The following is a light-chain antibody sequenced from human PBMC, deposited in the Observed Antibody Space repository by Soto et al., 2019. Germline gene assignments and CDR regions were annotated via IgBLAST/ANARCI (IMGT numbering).Light chain of an antibody. Sequence: EVVLTQSPDTLSLSPGERATLSCRASQSVSSFLAWYQQKPGQAPRLLIYDAPNRATGIPARFSGSGSGTDFTLTISSLEPEDFAVYYCQHRSSWPGAFGPGTKVDIK. V-gene: IGKV3-11*01. CDR2: DAP. J-gene: IGKJ3*01. CDR1: QSVSSF. CDR3: QHRSSWPGA.